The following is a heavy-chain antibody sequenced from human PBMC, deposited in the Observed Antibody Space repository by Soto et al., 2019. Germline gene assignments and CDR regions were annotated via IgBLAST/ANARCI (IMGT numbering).Heavy chain of an antibody. CDR1: GYSFTDYD. CDR3: ARGELATLTDF. Sequence: GASVKVSCKASGYSFTDYDINWVRQATGRGLEWMGWMNPNTGNTRYAQNFQGRLIMTRDTSISTAFMELSRLTSDDTALYFCARGELATLTDFWGQGTLVTVSS. CDR2: MNPNTGNT. D-gene: IGHD5-12*01. J-gene: IGHJ4*02. V-gene: IGHV1-8*01.